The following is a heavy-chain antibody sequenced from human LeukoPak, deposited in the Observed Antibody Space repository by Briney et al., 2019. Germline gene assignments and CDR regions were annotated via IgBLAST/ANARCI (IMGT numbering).Heavy chain of an antibody. CDR1: GYTFTSYD. Sequence: GASVSVSCKASGYTFTSYDINWVRQAPGQGLEWMGWMNPNSGNTGYAQKLQGRVTMTRNTSISTAYMELSSLRSEDTAVDYCARGRSGSYLFQDYWGQGTLVTVSS. V-gene: IGHV1-8*01. CDR2: MNPNSGNT. D-gene: IGHD3-10*01. J-gene: IGHJ4*02. CDR3: ARGRSGSYLFQDY.